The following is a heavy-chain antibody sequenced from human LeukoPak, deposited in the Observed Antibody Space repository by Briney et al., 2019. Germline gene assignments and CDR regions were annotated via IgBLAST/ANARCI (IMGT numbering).Heavy chain of an antibody. CDR2: INHSGST. CDR3: ASAPATYDSGSSYMDV. Sequence: SETLSLTCAVYGGSFSGYYWSWIRQPPGKGLEWIGEINHSGSTNYNPSLKSQVTISVDTSKNQFSLKLSSVTAADTAVYYCASAPATYDSGSSYMDVWGKGTTVTVSS. D-gene: IGHD1-26*01. J-gene: IGHJ6*03. CDR1: GGSFSGYY. V-gene: IGHV4-34*01.